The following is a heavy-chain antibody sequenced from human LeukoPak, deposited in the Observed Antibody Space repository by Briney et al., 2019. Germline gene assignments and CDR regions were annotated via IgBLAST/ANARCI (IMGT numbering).Heavy chain of an antibody. CDR3: ARDRYCSGGSCYSSQDGWFDP. Sequence: GGSLRLSCAASGFTFSSYWMRWVRQAPGKGLVWVSRINSDGSSTSYADSVKGRFTISRDNAKNTLYLQMNSLRAEDTAVYYCARDRYCSGGSCYSSQDGWFDPWGQGTLVTVSS. CDR2: INSDGSST. V-gene: IGHV3-74*01. D-gene: IGHD2-15*01. CDR1: GFTFSSYW. J-gene: IGHJ5*02.